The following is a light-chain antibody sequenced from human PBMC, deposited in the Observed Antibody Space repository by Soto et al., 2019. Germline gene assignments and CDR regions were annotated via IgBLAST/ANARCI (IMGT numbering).Light chain of an antibody. V-gene: IGKV3-20*01. Sequence: ELVLTQSPGTLSLSPGERATLSCRASQSVRSNFLAWYQQKPGQAPRLLIYGASNRATGVPDRFSGSGSGADFTLTITRVEAEDFAMYYCQRYDSFRTFGQGTKVDIK. J-gene: IGKJ1*01. CDR2: GAS. CDR3: QRYDSFRT. CDR1: QSVRSNF.